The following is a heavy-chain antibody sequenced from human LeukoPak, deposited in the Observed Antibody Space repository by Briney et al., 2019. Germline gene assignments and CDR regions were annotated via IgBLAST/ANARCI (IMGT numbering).Heavy chain of an antibody. Sequence: SETLSLTCTVSGGSISSGGYYWSWIRQHPGKGLEWIGYIYYSGSTYYNPSLKSRVTISVDTFKNQFSLKLSPVTAADTAVYYCARVYSDYYGSGSYNPWFDPWGQGTLVTVSS. CDR1: GGSISSGGYY. V-gene: IGHV4-31*03. CDR3: ARVYSDYYGSGSYNPWFDP. J-gene: IGHJ5*02. CDR2: IYYSGST. D-gene: IGHD3-10*01.